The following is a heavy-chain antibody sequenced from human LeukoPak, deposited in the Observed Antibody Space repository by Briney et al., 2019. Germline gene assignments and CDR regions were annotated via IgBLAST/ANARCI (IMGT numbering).Heavy chain of an antibody. Sequence: GSLRLSCAASGFTFSSYEMNWVRQAPGKGLEWVSYISSGGSTIYYADSVKGRFTISRDNAKNSLYLQMNSLRAEDTAVYYCARDALWSTFGMDVRGKGTTVTVSS. CDR3: ARDALWSTFGMDV. V-gene: IGHV3-48*03. J-gene: IGHJ6*04. CDR2: ISSGGSTI. D-gene: IGHD3-10*01. CDR1: GFTFSSYE.